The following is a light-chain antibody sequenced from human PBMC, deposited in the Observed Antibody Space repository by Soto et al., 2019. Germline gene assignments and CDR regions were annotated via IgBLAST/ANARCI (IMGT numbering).Light chain of an antibody. CDR1: SSDVGAYNY. V-gene: IGLV2-14*01. J-gene: IGLJ1*01. CDR3: SSYTSSSIPYV. CDR2: EVS. Sequence: QSVLTQPASVSGSPGQSITISCTGTSSDVGAYNYVSWYQQHPGKAPKLMIYEVSNRPSGVSNRFSGSESGNTASLTISGLQAEDEADYYCSSYTSSSIPYVFGTGTKLTVL.